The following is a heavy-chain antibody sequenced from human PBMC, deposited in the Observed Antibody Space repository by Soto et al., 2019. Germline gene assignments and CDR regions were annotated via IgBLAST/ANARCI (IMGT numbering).Heavy chain of an antibody. V-gene: IGHV1-18*04. CDR3: ARDHRYSSSFFDY. CDR1: GYAFTDYG. CDR2: ISAYNGNT. J-gene: IGHJ4*02. Sequence: ASVKVSCKASGYAFTDYGISWVRQAPGQGLEWIGWISAYNGNTNYAQKFQGRVTVTTDTSTTTAYMEVRNLRSDDTAVYYCARDHRYSSSFFDYWSLGTLVTSPQ. D-gene: IGHD6-6*01.